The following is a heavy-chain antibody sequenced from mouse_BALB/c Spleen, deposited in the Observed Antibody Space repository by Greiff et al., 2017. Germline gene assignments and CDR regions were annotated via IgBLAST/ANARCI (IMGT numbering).Heavy chain of an antibody. CDR2: IYPGSGST. CDR3: ARYRYDRPWFAY. J-gene: IGHJ3*01. Sequence: QVQLQQPGAELVKPGTSVKLSCKASGYNFTSYWINWVKLRPGQGLEWIGDIYPGSGSTNYNEKFKSKATLTVDTSSSTAYMQLSSLASGDSALYYCARYRYDRPWFAYWGQGTLVTVSA. CDR1: GYNFTSYW. V-gene: IGHV1-55*01. D-gene: IGHD2-14*01.